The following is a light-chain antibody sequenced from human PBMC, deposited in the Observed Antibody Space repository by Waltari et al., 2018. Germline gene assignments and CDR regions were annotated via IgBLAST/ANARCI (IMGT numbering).Light chain of an antibody. CDR3: QQYGGSPPYT. V-gene: IGKV3-20*01. Sequence: EIVVTQSPDTLSLSPGERATLSCRASQSISGTYLACYQQKPGQAPRLLIYGASSRATGIPDRFRGSGSATDFTLTISRLEPEDFAFYYCQQYGGSPPYTFGQGTKLEIK. J-gene: IGKJ2*01. CDR1: QSISGTY. CDR2: GAS.